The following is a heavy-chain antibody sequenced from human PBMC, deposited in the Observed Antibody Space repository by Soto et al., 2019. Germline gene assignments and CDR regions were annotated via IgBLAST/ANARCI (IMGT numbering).Heavy chain of an antibody. CDR2: INGDGSVT. D-gene: IGHD6-19*01. CDR1: GVTFSGLW. CDR3: VRVKETSGWRAFDY. J-gene: IGHJ4*02. Sequence: EVQLVESGGRLVQPGGSLRLSCTASGVTFSGLWMHWVRQAPGKGLVWVSRINGDGSVTNYADSVKGRFTISRDNAKNTLYLQMNSLRVQDTAVYYCVRVKETSGWRAFDYWGQGTLVTVSS. V-gene: IGHV3-74*01.